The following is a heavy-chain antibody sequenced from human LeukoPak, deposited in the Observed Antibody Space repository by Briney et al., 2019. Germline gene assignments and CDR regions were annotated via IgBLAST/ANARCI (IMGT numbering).Heavy chain of an antibody. CDR3: ARVPNGRIPSTTYYYYYGMDV. CDR2: IYYSGST. Sequence: SETLSLTCTVSGGSISSYYWSWIRQPPGKGLEWIGYIYYSGSTNYNPSLKSRVTISVDTSKNQFSLKLSSVTAADTAVYYCARVPNGRIPSTTYYYYYGMDVWGQGTTVTVSS. V-gene: IGHV4-59*01. J-gene: IGHJ6*02. D-gene: IGHD1-1*01. CDR1: GGSISSYY.